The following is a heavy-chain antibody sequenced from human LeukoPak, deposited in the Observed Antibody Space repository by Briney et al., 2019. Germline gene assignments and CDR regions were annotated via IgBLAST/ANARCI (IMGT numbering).Heavy chain of an antibody. CDR1: GFTFSDYY. J-gene: IGHJ4*02. Sequence: GGSLRLSCAASGFTFSDYYMSWIRQAPGKGLEWVSYISSSGSTIYYADSVKGRFTISRDNAKNSLYLQMNSLRAEDTAVYYCARVAKGYCSSASCYLGGYFDYWGQGTLVTVSS. D-gene: IGHD2-2*01. CDR3: ARVAKGYCSSASCYLGGYFDY. V-gene: IGHV3-11*01. CDR2: ISSSGSTI.